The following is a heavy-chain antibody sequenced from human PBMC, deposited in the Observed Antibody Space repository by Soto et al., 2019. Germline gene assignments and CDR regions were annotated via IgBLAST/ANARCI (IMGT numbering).Heavy chain of an antibody. CDR2: ISNDGSKK. CDR1: GFAITNYG. J-gene: IGHJ4*02. Sequence: QVQVVESGGNIVQPGTSLRLSCAASGFAITNYGIHWVRQAPGKGLEWVAHISNDGSKKFYADSVKGRFTISRDNSENTVYLQMTSLRPDDTAVFYCARDVAMPTGFGLGYWGQGTLVTVSS. V-gene: IGHV3-30*03. D-gene: IGHD3-16*01. CDR3: ARDVAMPTGFGLGY.